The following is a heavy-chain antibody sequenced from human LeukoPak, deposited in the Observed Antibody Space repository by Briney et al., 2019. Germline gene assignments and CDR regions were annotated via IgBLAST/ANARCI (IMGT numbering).Heavy chain of an antibody. CDR2: LSSSSTYV. V-gene: IGHV3-21*01. J-gene: IGHJ4*02. CDR1: GFTFSTYS. Sequence: GGSLRLSCAASGFTFSTYSMNWVRQAPGKGLEWVSSLSSSSTYVYYADSVKGRLTISRDNAKNSLYLQMNSLRAEDTAVYYCARVRCSGGGCFYNFDYWGQGSLVTVSS. D-gene: IGHD2-15*01. CDR3: ARVRCSGGGCFYNFDY.